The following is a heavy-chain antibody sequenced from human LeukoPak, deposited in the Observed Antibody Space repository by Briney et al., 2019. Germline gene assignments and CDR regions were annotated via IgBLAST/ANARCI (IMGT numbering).Heavy chain of an antibody. CDR1: GFTFSSYS. Sequence: KSGGSLRLSCAASGFTFSSYSMNWVRQAPGKGLEWVSSISSSSSYIYYADSVKGRFTISRDNAKNSLYLQMNSLRAEDTAVYYCARAPNRDGYNSFAFDIWGQGTMVTVSS. CDR3: ARAPNRDGYNSFAFDI. V-gene: IGHV3-21*04. J-gene: IGHJ3*02. D-gene: IGHD5-24*01. CDR2: ISSSSSYI.